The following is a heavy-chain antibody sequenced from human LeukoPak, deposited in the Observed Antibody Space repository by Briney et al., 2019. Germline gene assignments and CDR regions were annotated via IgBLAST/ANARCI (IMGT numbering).Heavy chain of an antibody. V-gene: IGHV3-64*01. CDR3: ARDHIVGATMGFDY. CDR1: GFTFSSYA. Sequence: PGGSLRLSCAASGFTFSSYAMSWVRQAPGKGLEYVSAISSNGGSTYYANSVKGRFTISRDNSKNTLYLQMGSLGAEDMAVYYCARDHIVGATMGFDYWGQGTLVTVSS. D-gene: IGHD1-26*01. J-gene: IGHJ4*02. CDR2: ISSNGGST.